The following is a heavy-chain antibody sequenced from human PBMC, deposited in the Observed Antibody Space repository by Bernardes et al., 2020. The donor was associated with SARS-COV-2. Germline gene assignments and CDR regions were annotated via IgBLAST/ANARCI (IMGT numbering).Heavy chain of an antibody. CDR1: GGSFSYYY. CDR3: ARGRHGSGPFNWFDF. J-gene: IGHJ5*01. D-gene: IGHD3-10*01. V-gene: IGHV4-34*01. Sequence: SETLSLTCGVSGGSFSYYYWSWIRQSPGKGLEWIGEVDHRGATNYNPSLKSRLTISVDASKNQFSLTLTSVTAADTAVYFCARGRHGSGPFNWFDFGGQGTLVSVSS. CDR2: VDHRGAT.